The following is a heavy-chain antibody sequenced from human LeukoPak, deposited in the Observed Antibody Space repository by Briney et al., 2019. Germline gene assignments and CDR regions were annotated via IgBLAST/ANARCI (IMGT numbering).Heavy chain of an antibody. D-gene: IGHD3-22*01. J-gene: IGHJ4*02. CDR1: GGSVSSGSYC. V-gene: IGHV4-61*01. Sequence: SETLSLTCTVSGGSVSSGSYCWSWIRQPPGKGLEWIGYIYYSGSTNYNPSLKSRVTISVDTSKNQFSLKLSSVTAADTAVYYCARTYYYDSSGAPDYWGQGTLVTVSS. CDR2: IYYSGST. CDR3: ARTYYYDSSGAPDY.